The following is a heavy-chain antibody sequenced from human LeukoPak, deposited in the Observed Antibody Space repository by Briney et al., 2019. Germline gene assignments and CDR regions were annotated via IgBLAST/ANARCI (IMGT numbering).Heavy chain of an antibody. Sequence: GGSLRLSCAASGFMFGSSWMAWVRQAPGKGLEWVANIKEDGSDKNYVDSMKGRFTISRDNAKNSLYLQMNSLRAEDTAVYYCARDAAYGYDRFDYWGQGTQVTVSS. D-gene: IGHD5-18*01. J-gene: IGHJ4*02. CDR1: GFMFGSSW. V-gene: IGHV3-7*01. CDR3: ARDAAYGYDRFDY. CDR2: IKEDGSDK.